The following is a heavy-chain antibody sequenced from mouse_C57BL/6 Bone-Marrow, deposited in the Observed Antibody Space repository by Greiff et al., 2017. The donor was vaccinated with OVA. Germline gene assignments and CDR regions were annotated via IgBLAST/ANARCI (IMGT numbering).Heavy chain of an antibody. CDR2: IYPRSGNT. J-gene: IGHJ1*03. V-gene: IGHV1-81*01. CDR3: ARGSSDWYFDV. D-gene: IGHD1-1*01. Sequence: VHLVESGAELARPGASVKLSCKASGYTFTSYGISWVKQRTGQGLEWIGEIYPRSGNTYYNEKFKGKATLTADKSSSTAYMELRSLTSEDSAVYFCARGSSDWYFDVWGTGTTVTVSS. CDR1: GYTFTSYG.